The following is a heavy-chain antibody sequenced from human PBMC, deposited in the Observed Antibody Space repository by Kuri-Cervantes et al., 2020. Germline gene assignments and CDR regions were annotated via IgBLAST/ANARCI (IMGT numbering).Heavy chain of an antibody. J-gene: IGHJ3*02. Sequence: GGSLRLSCAASGFTFSSYGMHWVRQAPGKGLEWVAVISYDGSNKYYADSVKGRFTISRDNAKNSLYLQMNSLRAEDTAVYYCARGGPGGSGAFDIWGQGTMVTVSS. V-gene: IGHV3-30*03. CDR1: GFTFSSYG. D-gene: IGHD6-25*01. CDR3: ARGGPGGSGAFDI. CDR2: ISYDGSNK.